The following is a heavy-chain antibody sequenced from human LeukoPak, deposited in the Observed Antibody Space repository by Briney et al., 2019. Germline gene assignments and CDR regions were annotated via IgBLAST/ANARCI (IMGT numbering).Heavy chain of an antibody. D-gene: IGHD6-19*01. CDR1: GFTFNACG. J-gene: IGHJ6*03. V-gene: IGHV3-30*03. CDR3: ARDEDSSGWYGYYYYYYMDV. Sequence: GGSLRLSCSASGFTFNACGMHWVRQAPGKGLEWVALISYNERNKVYADSVKGRFTIARDNSKKTLYLQMDSLRLDDTAVYYCARDEDSSGWYGYYYYYYMDVWGKGTTVTVSS. CDR2: ISYNERNK.